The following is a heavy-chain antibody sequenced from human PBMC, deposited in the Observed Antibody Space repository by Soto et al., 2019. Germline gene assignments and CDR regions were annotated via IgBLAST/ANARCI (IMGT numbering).Heavy chain of an antibody. D-gene: IGHD3-22*01. CDR2: ISSSSSYI. CDR1: GFTFSSYS. V-gene: IGHV3-21*01. CDR3: ARDSYDSSGYSQPFDY. Sequence: PGGSLILSCAASGFTFSSYSMNWVRQAPGKGLGWVSSISSSSSYIYYADSVKGRFTISRDNAKNSLYLQMNSLRAEDTAVYYCARDSYDSSGYSQPFDYWGQGTLVTVSS. J-gene: IGHJ4*02.